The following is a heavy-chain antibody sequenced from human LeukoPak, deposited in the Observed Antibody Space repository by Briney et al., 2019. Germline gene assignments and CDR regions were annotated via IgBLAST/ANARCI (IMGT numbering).Heavy chain of an antibody. CDR1: GFTFSTYW. D-gene: IGHD4-23*01. CDR2: IKSDGSSI. CDR3: GRDLDYGGRSNFDH. J-gene: IGHJ4*02. Sequence: QPGGSLRLACAASGFTFSTYWMHWVRQAPGKGLVWVSRIKSDGSSIMYADSVRGRFTISRDNAKNTLYLQMNSLRAEDTAVYYCGRDLDYGGRSNFDHLGQGDLVTVSS. V-gene: IGHV3-74*03.